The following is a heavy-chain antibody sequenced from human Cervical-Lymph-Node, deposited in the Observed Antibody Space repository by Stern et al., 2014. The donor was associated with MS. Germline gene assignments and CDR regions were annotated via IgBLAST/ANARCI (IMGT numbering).Heavy chain of an antibody. CDR3: ARGRQYYYASGSSPPDAFDI. CDR1: GGSISSGADY. Sequence: QVQLQESGPGLVKPSQTLSLTCTVSGGSISSGADYWNWIRQHPGKGLEWIGYIYYSGSTEYKPSLQRRVIISADTSKKQFSLKLRSVTAADTAVYYCARGRQYYYASGSSPPDAFDIWGQGTMVTVSS. V-gene: IGHV4-31*03. D-gene: IGHD3-10*01. J-gene: IGHJ3*02. CDR2: IYYSGST.